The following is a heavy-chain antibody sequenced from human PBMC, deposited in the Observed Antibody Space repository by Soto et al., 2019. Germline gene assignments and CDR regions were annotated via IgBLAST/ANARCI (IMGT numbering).Heavy chain of an antibody. D-gene: IGHD2-2*01. CDR3: ARVGDCSSTSCAAPYFDY. CDR2: IYYSGST. CDR1: GGSISNYY. V-gene: IGHV4-59*01. Sequence: PSETLSLTCIVSGGSISNYYWSWIRQPPGKGLDWIGYIYYSGSTNYNPSLKSRVTISVDTSKNQFSLKLSSVTAADTAVYYCARVGDCSSTSCAAPYFDYWGQGTLVTVSS. J-gene: IGHJ4*02.